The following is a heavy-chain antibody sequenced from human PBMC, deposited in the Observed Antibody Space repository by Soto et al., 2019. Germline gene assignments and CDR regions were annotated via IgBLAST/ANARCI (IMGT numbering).Heavy chain of an antibody. CDR2: INHSGST. CDR3: ASGKNYDILTGYYTQPHYYYMDV. CDR1: GGSFSGYY. D-gene: IGHD3-9*01. J-gene: IGHJ6*03. Sequence: SDTLSLTCAVYGGSFSGYYGSWIRQPPGKGLEWIGEINHSGSTNYNPSLKSRVTISVDTSKNQFSLKLSSVTAADTAVYYCASGKNYDILTGYYTQPHYYYMDVWGKGTTVTVSS. V-gene: IGHV4-34*01.